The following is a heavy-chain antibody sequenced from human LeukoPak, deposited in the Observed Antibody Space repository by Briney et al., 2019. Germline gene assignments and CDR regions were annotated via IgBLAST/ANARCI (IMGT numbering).Heavy chain of an antibody. CDR3: AKTGINGGNVDTAMVTEFDY. Sequence: GGPLRLSCAASGFTFSSYGMYWVRQAPGKGLEWVAVISYDGSNKYYADSVKGRFTISRDNSKNTLYLQMNSLRAEDTAVYYCAKTGINGGNVDTAMVTEFDYWGQGTLVTVSS. CDR2: ISYDGSNK. J-gene: IGHJ4*02. CDR1: GFTFSSYG. D-gene: IGHD5-18*01. V-gene: IGHV3-30*18.